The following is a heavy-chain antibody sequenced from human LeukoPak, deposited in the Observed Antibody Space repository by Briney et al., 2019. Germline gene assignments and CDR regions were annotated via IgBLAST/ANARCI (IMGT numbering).Heavy chain of an antibody. J-gene: IGHJ6*02. Sequence: TGGSLRLSCTASGFTFSSYWMSWVRQTPEKGLEWVANIKQDGSEKVYVDSVKGRFTISRDNAKSSLYLQMSGLRAEDTAVYYCARDPYSSSWSYGMDVWGQGTTVTVSS. CDR3: ARDPYSSSWSYGMDV. CDR2: IKQDGSEK. V-gene: IGHV3-7*05. CDR1: GFTFSSYW. D-gene: IGHD6-13*01.